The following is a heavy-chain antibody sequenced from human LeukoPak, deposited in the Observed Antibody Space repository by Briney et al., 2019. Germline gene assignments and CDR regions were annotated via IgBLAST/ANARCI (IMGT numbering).Heavy chain of an antibody. V-gene: IGHV4-4*07. J-gene: IGHJ4*02. CDR1: GGSISGYY. CDR2: IYSSGTT. D-gene: IGHD1-26*01. Sequence: SETLSLTCTVSGGSISGYYWNWIRQPAGKGLEWIGRIYSSGTTDDNPPLKSRVTMSVDTSQNVVSLRMTSVTAADTAMYYCARQDSKVGAYTGPYYLDYWGLGTLVTVSS. CDR3: ARQDSKVGAYTGPYYLDY.